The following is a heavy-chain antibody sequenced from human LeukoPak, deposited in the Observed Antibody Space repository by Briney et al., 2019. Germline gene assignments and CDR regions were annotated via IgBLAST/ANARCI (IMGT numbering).Heavy chain of an antibody. V-gene: IGHV3-7*01. CDR1: GFTFSSYW. D-gene: IGHD2-21*02. Sequence: GGSLRLSCAASGFTFSSYWMSWVRQAPGKGLEWVANIKQDGSEKYYVDSVKGRFTISRDNAKNSLYLQMNSLRAEDTAVYYCAGEYVVVTAHFDYWGQGTLVTVSS. J-gene: IGHJ4*02. CDR3: AGEYVVVTAHFDY. CDR2: IKQDGSEK.